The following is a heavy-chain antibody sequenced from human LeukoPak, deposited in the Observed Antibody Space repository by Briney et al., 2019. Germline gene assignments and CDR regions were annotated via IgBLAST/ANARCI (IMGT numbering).Heavy chain of an antibody. CDR3: AKDLHSSASCY. CDR1: GFSFSSYW. V-gene: IGHV3-7*01. Sequence: RGSLRLSCAASGFSFSSYWMSWVRQAPGKGLEWVANINQDETEKYYVDSVKGRFTISRDNSKNMLYLQMNSLRAEDTALYYCAKDLHSSASCYWGQGALVTVSS. J-gene: IGHJ4*02. D-gene: IGHD3-22*01. CDR2: INQDETEK.